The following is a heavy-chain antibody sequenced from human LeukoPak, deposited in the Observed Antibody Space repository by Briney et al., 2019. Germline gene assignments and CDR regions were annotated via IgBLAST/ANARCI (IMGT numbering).Heavy chain of an antibody. D-gene: IGHD2-21*02. CDR3: ASCGGDCYSPLIFDY. V-gene: IGHV1-24*01. CDR1: GYTLTELS. J-gene: IGHJ4*02. CDR2: FDPEDGET. Sequence: ASVKVSCKVSGYTLTELSMHWVRQAPGKGLEWMGGFDPEDGETIYAQKFQGRVTMTEDTSTDTAYMELSSLRSEDTAVYYCASCGGDCYSPLIFDYWGQGTLVTVSS.